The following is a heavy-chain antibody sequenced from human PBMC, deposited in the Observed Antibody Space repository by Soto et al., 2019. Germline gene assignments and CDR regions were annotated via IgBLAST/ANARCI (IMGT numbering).Heavy chain of an antibody. V-gene: IGHV3-73*02. D-gene: IGHD5-18*01. Sequence: EVQLVESGGGLVQPGGSLKLSCAAAGFTFSGSAVHWVRQASGRGLEWVGRIRSKTNNYATDYAASVNGRFTFSRDDSQNTVYLQMDSLRTEDTAMYFGTTRPSSNTWSQYSPPPDYWGQGTLVTVSS. CDR2: IRSKTNNYAT. CDR1: GFTFSGSA. J-gene: IGHJ4*02. CDR3: TTRPSSNTWSQYSPPPDY.